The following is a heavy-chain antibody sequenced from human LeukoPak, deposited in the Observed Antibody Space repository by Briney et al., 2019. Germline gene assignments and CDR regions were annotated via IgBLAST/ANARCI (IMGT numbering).Heavy chain of an antibody. CDR2: IWYDGSNK. D-gene: IGHD4-17*01. J-gene: IGHJ4*02. V-gene: IGHV3-33*01. Sequence: PGGSLRLTCAASGFTFSGYGMHWVRQAPGKGLEWVAVIWYDGSNKYYADSVKGRFTISRDNPKNTLYLQMNSLRAEGTAVYYCASDSHGDSDYWGQGTLVTVSS. CDR3: ASDSHGDSDY. CDR1: GFTFSGYG.